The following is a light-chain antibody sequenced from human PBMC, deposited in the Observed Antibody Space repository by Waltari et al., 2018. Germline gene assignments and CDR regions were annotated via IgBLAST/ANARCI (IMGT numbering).Light chain of an antibody. V-gene: IGKV1-5*03. CDR1: QNIKTW. J-gene: IGKJ4*01. CDR2: KAS. CDR3: QQYDTYPLT. Sequence: DIQMSQSPSTLSASIGDRVTITCRASQNIKTWVAWYRQKPGKAPKFMVYKASTLDSGVPSRFSGSGSGTEFTLTISSLQPDDFATYYCQQYDTYPLTFGGGTKVEIK.